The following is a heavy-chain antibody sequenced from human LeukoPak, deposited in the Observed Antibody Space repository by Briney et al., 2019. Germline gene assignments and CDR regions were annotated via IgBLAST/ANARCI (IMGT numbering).Heavy chain of an antibody. CDR3: ARARGATTFDY. CDR1: GGSISSSSYY. V-gene: IGHV4-39*01. D-gene: IGHD1-26*01. CDR2: IYYSGST. Sequence: PSETLSLTCAVSGGSISSSSYYWGWIRQPPGKGLEWIGSIYYSGSTYYNPSLKSRVTISVDTSKNQFSLKLSSVTAADTAVYYCARARGATTFDYWGQGTLVTVSS. J-gene: IGHJ4*02.